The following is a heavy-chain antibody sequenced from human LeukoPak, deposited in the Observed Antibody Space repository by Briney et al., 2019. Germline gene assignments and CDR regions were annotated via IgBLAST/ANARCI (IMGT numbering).Heavy chain of an antibody. V-gene: IGHV4-34*01. D-gene: IGHD6-6*01. J-gene: IGHJ4*02. CDR1: GGFFSGYY. Sequence: SETLSLTCAVYGGFFSGYYWSWIRQPPGKGLEWIGEINHSGSNNYNQSLNSRVTISVDTSKNQFSLKLSSVTVADTAVYYCARPRYSSSSPYDYWGQGTLVTVSS. CDR2: INHSGSN. CDR3: ARPRYSSSSPYDY.